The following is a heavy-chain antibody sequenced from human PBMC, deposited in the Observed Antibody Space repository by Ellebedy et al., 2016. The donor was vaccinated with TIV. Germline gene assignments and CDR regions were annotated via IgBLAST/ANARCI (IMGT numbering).Heavy chain of an antibody. D-gene: IGHD3-10*01. CDR1: GFTFSSYS. J-gene: IGHJ4*02. CDR2: ISSSSSTI. V-gene: IGHV3-48*01. CDR3: ARDYYGSGSYSSD. Sequence: GESLKISCAASGFTFSSYSINWVRQAPGKGLEWVSYISSSSSTIYYADSVKGRFTISRDKAKNSLYLRMNSLRAEDTAVYYCARDYYGSGSYSSDWGQGTLVTVSS.